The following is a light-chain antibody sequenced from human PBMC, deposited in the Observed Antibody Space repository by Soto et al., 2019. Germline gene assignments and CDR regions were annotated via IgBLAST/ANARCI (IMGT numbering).Light chain of an antibody. CDR2: EVS. CDR3: SSYTSSSTVV. Sequence: QAVVTQPASVSGSPGQSITISCTGTSSDVGGYNYVSWYQQHPGKAPKLMIYEVSNRPSGVSNRFSGSKSGNTASLTISGLQAEDEADYYCSSYTSSSTVVFGGGTKLNVL. V-gene: IGLV2-14*01. CDR1: SSDVGGYNY. J-gene: IGLJ2*01.